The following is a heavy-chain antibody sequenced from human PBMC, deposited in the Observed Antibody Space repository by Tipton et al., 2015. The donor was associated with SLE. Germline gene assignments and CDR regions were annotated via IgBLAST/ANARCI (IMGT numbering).Heavy chain of an antibody. CDR1: GASISSHY. CDR3: AREAIYDSTGYYYRDAFNI. V-gene: IGHV4-59*11. D-gene: IGHD3-22*01. Sequence: TLSLTCTVSGASISSHYWSWIRQPPGKGREWIGYMYYTGSAHYNPSLRNRVTMSLDTSKNQFSLKLTSVTAADTAVYYCAREAIYDSTGYYYRDAFNIWGQGTMVTVSS. CDR2: MYYTGSA. J-gene: IGHJ3*02.